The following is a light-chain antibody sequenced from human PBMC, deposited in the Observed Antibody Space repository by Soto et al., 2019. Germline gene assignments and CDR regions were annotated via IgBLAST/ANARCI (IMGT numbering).Light chain of an antibody. CDR1: QSVGSN. CDR2: VAS. Sequence: EMVMTQSPATLSVSPGERATLSCRASQSVGSNLAWYQQKPGQAPRLLIYVASTRATGLPARFSGSGSGTEFTLTISSLQSEDFAVYYCQQYNNLPLTFGGGTKVEIK. V-gene: IGKV3-15*01. CDR3: QQYNNLPLT. J-gene: IGKJ4*01.